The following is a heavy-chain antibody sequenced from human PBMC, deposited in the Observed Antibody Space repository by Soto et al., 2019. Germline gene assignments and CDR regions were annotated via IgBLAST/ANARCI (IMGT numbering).Heavy chain of an antibody. Sequence: QVQLQQWGAGLLKPSETLSLTCAVYGGSFSGYYWSWIRQPPGKGLEWIGEINHSGSTNYNPSLKSRVTISVDTSKNQFSLKLSSVTAADTAVYYYARGTSCSGGSCYSFKTYYYYYYMDVWGKGTTVTVSS. D-gene: IGHD2-15*01. J-gene: IGHJ6*03. CDR1: GGSFSGYY. V-gene: IGHV4-34*01. CDR3: ARGTSCSGGSCYSFKTYYYYYYMDV. CDR2: INHSGST.